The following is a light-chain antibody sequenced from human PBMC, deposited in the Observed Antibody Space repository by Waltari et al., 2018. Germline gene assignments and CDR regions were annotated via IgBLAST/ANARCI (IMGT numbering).Light chain of an antibody. J-gene: IGKJ2*01. Sequence: EIVLTQSPATLSLSPGERATLSCRASQSISSSLAWFQQKPGQPPRLLIYAASNRATGIPARFSGSGSGTDFTLTISSLEPEDFAVYYCQQRSNWPYTFGQGTKLDIK. CDR3: QQRSNWPYT. CDR2: AAS. CDR1: QSISSS. V-gene: IGKV3-11*01.